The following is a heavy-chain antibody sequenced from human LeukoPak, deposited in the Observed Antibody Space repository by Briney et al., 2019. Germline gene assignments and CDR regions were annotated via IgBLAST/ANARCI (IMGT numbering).Heavy chain of an antibody. CDR2: ISYDGSNK. V-gene: IGHV3-30-3*01. CDR1: GFTFSSYA. D-gene: IGHD1-26*01. CDR3: ARSGSYYELVY. Sequence: PGRSLRLSCAASGFTFSSYAMHWVRQAPGKGLEWVAVISYDGSNKYYADSVKGRFTISRDNSKNALYLQMNSLRAEDTAVYYCARSGSYYELVYWGQGTLVTVSS. J-gene: IGHJ4*02.